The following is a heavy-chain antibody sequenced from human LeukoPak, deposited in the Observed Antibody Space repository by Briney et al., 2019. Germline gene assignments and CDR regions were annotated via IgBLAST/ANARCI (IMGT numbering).Heavy chain of an antibody. J-gene: IGHJ6*03. CDR3: ARGPRITLVRGGQWHYYMDV. Sequence: GASVKVSCKASGYTFNSYGISWVRQAPGQGLEWMGIINPSGGSTNYAQKFQGRVTMTRDTSTSTVYMELSSLRSEDTAVYYCARGPRITLVRGGQWHYYMDVWGKGTTVTISS. CDR1: GYTFNSYG. CDR2: INPSGGST. D-gene: IGHD3-10*01. V-gene: IGHV1-46*02.